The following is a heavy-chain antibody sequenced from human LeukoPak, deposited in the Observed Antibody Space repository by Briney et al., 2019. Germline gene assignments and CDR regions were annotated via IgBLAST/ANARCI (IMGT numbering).Heavy chain of an antibody. J-gene: IGHJ6*03. CDR3: ARVGNLYYYLYMDV. D-gene: IGHD1-14*01. Sequence: GGSLRVSCEGFGFTFSNYWMSWVRQAPGKGLERVANIREDGSEKHYVGSVKGRFTISRDNAKNSLYLEINSLRAEDTAVYYCARVGNLYYYLYMDVWGKGTTVTVSS. CDR1: GFTFSNYW. V-gene: IGHV3-7*01. CDR2: IREDGSEK.